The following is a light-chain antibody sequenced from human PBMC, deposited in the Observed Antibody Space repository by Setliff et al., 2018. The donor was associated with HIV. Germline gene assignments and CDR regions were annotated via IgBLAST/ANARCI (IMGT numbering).Light chain of an antibody. V-gene: IGLV2-14*01. CDR3: SSYTSSSLYV. Sequence: QSALTQPASVSGSPGQSITISCTGTSSDVGGYNHVSWYQQHPGNAPKLMIFEVSNRPSGVSNRFSGSKSGNTASLTISGLQAEDEADYYCSSYTSSSLYVFGTGTKVTVL. J-gene: IGLJ1*01. CDR2: EVS. CDR1: SSDVGGYNH.